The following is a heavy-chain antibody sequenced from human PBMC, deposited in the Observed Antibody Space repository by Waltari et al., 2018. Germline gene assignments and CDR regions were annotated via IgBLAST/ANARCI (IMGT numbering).Heavy chain of an antibody. D-gene: IGHD2-2*02. V-gene: IGHV3-30*01. CDR2: MSYDGSSK. CDR3: AREDICRSTTCYTLDY. J-gene: IGHJ4*02. Sequence: QVQMVESGGGVVQPGRSLRLSCAASGFPFRSYSIHWVRQAPGKGLEWVALMSYDGSSKYYADSVKGRFTVSRDNSKNTVYLQLNSQRVEDTAVYYCAREDICRSTTCYTLDYWGLGTLVTVSS. CDR1: GFPFRSYS.